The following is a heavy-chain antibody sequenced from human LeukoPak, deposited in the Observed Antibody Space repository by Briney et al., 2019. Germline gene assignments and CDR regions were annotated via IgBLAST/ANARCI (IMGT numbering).Heavy chain of an antibody. Sequence: SQTLSLTCAVYGGSFSGYYWSWISQPPGKGMEWIGEINHSGSTNYNPSLKSRVTISVDTSKNLFSLKLSSVTAADTAVYYCARGRGSGSYHYYYYYGMDVWGQGTTVTVSS. D-gene: IGHD1-26*01. CDR3: ARGRGSGSYHYYYYYGMDV. CDR1: GGSFSGYY. CDR2: INHSGST. V-gene: IGHV4-34*01. J-gene: IGHJ6*02.